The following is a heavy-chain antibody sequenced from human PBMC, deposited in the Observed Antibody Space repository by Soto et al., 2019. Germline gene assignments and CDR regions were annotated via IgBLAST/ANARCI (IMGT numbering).Heavy chain of an antibody. CDR2: ISGSGGST. Sequence: GSLRLSCAASGFTFSSYAMSWVRQAPGKGLEGVTAISGSGGSTYYADSVKGRFTISRDNSKNTLYLQMNSLRDEDTAVYYCAKGAQIAVAGTNYFDYWGQGSLVTISS. D-gene: IGHD6-19*01. CDR3: AKGAQIAVAGTNYFDY. J-gene: IGHJ4*02. V-gene: IGHV3-23*01. CDR1: GFTFSSYA.